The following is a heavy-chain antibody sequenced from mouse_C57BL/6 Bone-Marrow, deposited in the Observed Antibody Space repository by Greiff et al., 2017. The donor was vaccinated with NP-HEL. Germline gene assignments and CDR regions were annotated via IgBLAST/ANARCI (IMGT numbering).Heavy chain of an antibody. D-gene: IGHD3-2*02. V-gene: IGHV5-16*01. CDR3: ARDEDSSGYYAMDY. J-gene: IGHJ4*01. Sequence: DVKLVESEGGLVQPGSSMKLSCTASGFTFSDYYMAWVRQVPEKGLEWVANINYDGSSTYYLDSLKSRFIISRDNAKNILYLQMSSLKSEDTATYYCARDEDSSGYYAMDYWGQGTSVTVSS. CDR2: INYDGSST. CDR1: GFTFSDYY.